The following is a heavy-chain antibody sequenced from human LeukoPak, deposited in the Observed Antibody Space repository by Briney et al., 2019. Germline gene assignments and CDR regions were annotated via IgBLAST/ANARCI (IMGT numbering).Heavy chain of an antibody. CDR1: GFTFSKYA. J-gene: IGHJ3*01. V-gene: IGHV3-23*01. D-gene: IGHD4-17*01. Sequence: GRSLRLSCAASGFTFSKYALIWVRQAPGKGLEWVSAINGTGKTTYYADSVKGRFTISRHNSKNTLYLQMGSRIAEDPTVSHCAKDTNGDYIGAFDSWGEGKTVTVSS. CDR3: AKDTNGDYIGAFDS. CDR2: INGTGKTT.